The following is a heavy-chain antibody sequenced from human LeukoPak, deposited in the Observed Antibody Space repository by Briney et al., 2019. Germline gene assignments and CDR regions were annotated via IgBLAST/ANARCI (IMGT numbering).Heavy chain of an antibody. CDR2: IYSSGHT. CDR3: ARHFSGAAAPLPFDY. J-gene: IGHJ4*02. V-gene: IGHV4-59*08. D-gene: IGHD6-13*01. Sequence: PSETLSLTCTVSGGSISSYYWSWIEQPPGKGLEWIGYIYSSGHTNYNPSLKSRVTISVDTSKNQFSLNLRSVTAADTAVYYCARHFSGAAAPLPFDYWGQGTLVTVSS. CDR1: GGSISSYY.